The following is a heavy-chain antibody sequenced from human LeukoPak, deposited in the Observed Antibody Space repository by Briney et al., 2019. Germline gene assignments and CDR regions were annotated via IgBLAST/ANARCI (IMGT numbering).Heavy chain of an antibody. D-gene: IGHD1-26*01. J-gene: IGHJ4*02. Sequence: PSETLSLTCTVSGGSISSSSYYWGWIRQPPGKGLEWIGSIYYSGSTYYNPSLKSRVTISVDTSKNQFSLKLSSVTAADTAVYYCARSIVGATLDYWGQGTLVTVSS. CDR1: GGSISSSSYY. CDR2: IYYSGST. CDR3: ARSIVGATLDY. V-gene: IGHV4-39*07.